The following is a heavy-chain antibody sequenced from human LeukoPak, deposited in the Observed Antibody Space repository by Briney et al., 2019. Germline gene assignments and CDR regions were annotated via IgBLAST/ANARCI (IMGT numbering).Heavy chain of an antibody. D-gene: IGHD3-22*01. CDR2: INWDGSRI. CDR3: ARASYYYDTSGLGALDI. Sequence: PGGSLRLSCAASGFTFDDHAMYWVRQAPGKGLEWVSGINWDGSRIGYADAVKGRFTISRDSAKKSLYLQMSSLRTEDTALYYCARASYYYDTSGLGALDIWGQGTLVNVSS. CDR1: GFTFDDHA. J-gene: IGHJ3*02. V-gene: IGHV3-9*01.